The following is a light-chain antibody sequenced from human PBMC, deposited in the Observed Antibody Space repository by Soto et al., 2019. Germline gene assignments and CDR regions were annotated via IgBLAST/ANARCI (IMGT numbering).Light chain of an antibody. CDR2: GAS. CDR1: QSVSSTY. CDR3: HQYGSSPPYT. J-gene: IGKJ2*01. Sequence: EIVLTQSPGTLSLSPGERATLSCRASQSVSSTYLVWYQQKPGQATRLLIYGASSRATGIPDRFSGSGSGTDFTLTISRLEPEDFAVYYCHQYGSSPPYTFGQGTKLEIK. V-gene: IGKV3-20*01.